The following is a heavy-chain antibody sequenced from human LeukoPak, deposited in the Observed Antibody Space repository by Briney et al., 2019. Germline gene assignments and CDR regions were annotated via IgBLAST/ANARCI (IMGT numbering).Heavy chain of an antibody. V-gene: IGHV3-21*01. D-gene: IGHD1-14*01. J-gene: IGHJ6*03. CDR1: GFTFSSCS. CDR3: ASLKVWYYYYYMDV. CDR2: ISSSSSYI. Sequence: GGSLRLSCAASGFTFSSCSMNWVRQAPGKGLEWVSSISSSSSYIYYADSVKGRFTISRDNAKNSLYLQMNSLRAEDTAVYYCASLKVWYYYYYMDVWGKGTTVTVSS.